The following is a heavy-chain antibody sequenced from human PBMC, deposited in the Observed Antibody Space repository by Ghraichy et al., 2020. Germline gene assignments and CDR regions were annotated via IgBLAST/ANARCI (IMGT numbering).Heavy chain of an antibody. CDR2: IYTDVSSA. CDR3: ATSAVSYYGTALDY. V-gene: IGHV3-74*01. J-gene: IGHJ4*02. D-gene: IGHD3-22*01. Sequence: GGSLRLSCAVSGLTFTDYWLHWVRQAPGKGLVWVSRIYTDVSSATYADSVKGRFTISRDNAKNTLYLQMNSLRADDTAVYFCATSAVSYYGTALDYWGQGNLVTVSS. CDR1: GLTFTDYW.